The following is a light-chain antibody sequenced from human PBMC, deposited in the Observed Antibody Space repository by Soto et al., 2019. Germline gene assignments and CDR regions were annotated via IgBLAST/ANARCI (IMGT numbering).Light chain of an antibody. V-gene: IGLV2-14*01. Sequence: QSVLTQPASVSGSPGQSITISCTGTSSDVGGYNYVSWYQQHPGKAPKLMIYEVSNRPSGISNRFSGSKSGNTASLTISGLQAEDEADYYCSSYTSSNTLVFGGGTK. CDR3: SSYTSSNTLV. CDR1: SSDVGGYNY. J-gene: IGLJ2*01. CDR2: EVS.